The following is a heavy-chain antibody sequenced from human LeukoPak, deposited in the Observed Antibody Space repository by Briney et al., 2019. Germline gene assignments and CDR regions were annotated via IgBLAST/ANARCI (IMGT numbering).Heavy chain of an antibody. CDR3: ARAFLYGDTWENTFDY. V-gene: IGHV6-1*01. J-gene: IGHJ4*02. Sequence: SQTLSLTCAISGDSVSRNIAAWNWIRQSPSRGLEWLGRTHYRSKRYSDYAESVKGRITIDPDTSKNHFSLHLKSVTPEDTGVYYCARAFLYGDTWENTFDYWGQRILVTVSS. CDR1: GDSVSRNIAA. D-gene: IGHD1-26*01. CDR2: THYRSKRYS.